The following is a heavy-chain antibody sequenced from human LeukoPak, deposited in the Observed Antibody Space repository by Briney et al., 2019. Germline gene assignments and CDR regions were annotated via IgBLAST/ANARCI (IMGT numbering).Heavy chain of an antibody. CDR2: IYYSGST. CDR3: ARGDENETRAPGY. J-gene: IGHJ4*02. Sequence: TPSETLSLTCTVSGGSISSSYYYWGWIRQPPGKGLEWIGSIYYSGSTYYHPSLKSRVTISVDTSKNQFSLKLSSVTAADTAVYYCARGDENETRAPGYWGQGTLVTVSS. CDR1: GGSISSSYYY. D-gene: IGHD1-14*01. V-gene: IGHV4-39*07.